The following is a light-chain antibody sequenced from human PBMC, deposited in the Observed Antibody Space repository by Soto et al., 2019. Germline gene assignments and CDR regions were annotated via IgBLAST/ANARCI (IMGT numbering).Light chain of an antibody. J-gene: IGKJ5*01. CDR2: GAT. Sequence: EIVMTQSPATLSVSPGERATLSCRASQSVSSNLAWYQQKPGQAPRLLIYGATTRATCIPARFSGSGSGTEFTLTISSLQSEDFAVYYCQQYNNWRITFGQGTRLEIK. CDR1: QSVSSN. V-gene: IGKV3-15*01. CDR3: QQYNNWRIT.